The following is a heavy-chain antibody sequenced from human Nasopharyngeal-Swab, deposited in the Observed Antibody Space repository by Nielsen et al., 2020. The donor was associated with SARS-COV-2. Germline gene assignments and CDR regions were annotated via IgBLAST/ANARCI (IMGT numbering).Heavy chain of an antibody. D-gene: IGHD5-24*01. V-gene: IGHV3-74*01. Sequence: GGSLRLSCAASGFAFNTYWMHWVRQAPGKGLVWVSHINGDGISATYTDSVKGRFSISRDNAKNMVYLHMSSLRDEDTGVYFCARDQIYKLVDPWGQGTLVTVSS. J-gene: IGHJ5*02. CDR1: GFAFNTYW. CDR3: ARDQIYKLVDP. CDR2: INGDGISA.